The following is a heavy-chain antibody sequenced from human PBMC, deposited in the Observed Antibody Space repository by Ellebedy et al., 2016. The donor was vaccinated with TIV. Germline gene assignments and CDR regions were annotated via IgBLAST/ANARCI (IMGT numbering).Heavy chain of an antibody. CDR1: GFIFSDYY. CDR2: ISSSGTAI. CDR3: ARDTRIIDHQHNWFDT. D-gene: IGHD5-24*01. V-gene: IGHV3-11*01. Sequence: GESLKISCAVSGFIFSDYYMSWIRQAPGKGLEWVSYISSSGTAIYCADSVKGRFTISRDNAKNSLYLQMNSLRADDTAVYYCARDTRIIDHQHNWFDTWGQGTLVTVSS. J-gene: IGHJ5*02.